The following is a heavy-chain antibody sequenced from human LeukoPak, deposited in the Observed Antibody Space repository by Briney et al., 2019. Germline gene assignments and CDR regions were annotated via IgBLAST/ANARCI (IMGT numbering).Heavy chain of an antibody. V-gene: IGHV4-39*07. Sequence: SETLSLTCTVSGGSISSRSYYWGWIRQPPGKGLEWIGSIYYSGSSYNNPSLKSRVTISVDTSKNQFSLKLSSVTAADTAVYFCARQRTDDSSGSLDYWGQGTLVTVSS. CDR2: IYYSGSS. D-gene: IGHD3-22*01. J-gene: IGHJ4*02. CDR3: ARQRTDDSSGSLDY. CDR1: GGSISSRSYY.